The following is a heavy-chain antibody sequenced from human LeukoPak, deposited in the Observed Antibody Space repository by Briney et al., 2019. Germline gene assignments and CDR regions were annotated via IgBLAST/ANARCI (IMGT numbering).Heavy chain of an antibody. Sequence: PSETLSLTCTVSGGSISSFYWSWIRQPAGKGLEWIGRIYTSGSTDYNPSLKSRVTMSVDTSKNQFSLKLSSVTAADTAVYYCARPNSHYLGNDAFDIWGQGTMVTVSS. J-gene: IGHJ3*02. CDR2: IYTSGST. CDR3: ARPNSHYLGNDAFDI. V-gene: IGHV4-4*07. CDR1: GGSISSFY. D-gene: IGHD4-11*01.